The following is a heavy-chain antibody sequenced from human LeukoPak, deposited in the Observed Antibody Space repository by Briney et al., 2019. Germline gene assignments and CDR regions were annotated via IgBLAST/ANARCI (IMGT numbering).Heavy chain of an antibody. CDR3: ARDDYDFWSGSYYFDY. CDR2: ISAYNGNT. D-gene: IGHD3-3*01. J-gene: IGHJ4*02. Sequence: ASVKVSCKASGYTFTSYGISWVRQAPGQGLEWMGWISAYNGNTNYAQKLQGRVAMTTDTSTSTAYMELRSLRPDDTAVYYCARDDYDFWSGSYYFDYWGQGTLVTVSS. V-gene: IGHV1-18*01. CDR1: GYTFTSYG.